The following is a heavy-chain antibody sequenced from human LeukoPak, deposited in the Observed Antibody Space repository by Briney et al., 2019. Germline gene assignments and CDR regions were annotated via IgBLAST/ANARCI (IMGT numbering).Heavy chain of an antibody. V-gene: IGHV3-30*02. CDR1: GFSFSSYG. Sequence: GGSLRLSCAASGFSFSSYGMRWVRRAPGKGLEWVAFIRYDGGDKYYADSVKGRFTISRDNSKNTLYLQMNSLRAEDTAVYYCAKAPGWELWNYYIHLWAKGTTVTISS. CDR3: AKAPGWELWNYYIHL. J-gene: IGHJ6*03. CDR2: IRYDGGDK. D-gene: IGHD1-26*01.